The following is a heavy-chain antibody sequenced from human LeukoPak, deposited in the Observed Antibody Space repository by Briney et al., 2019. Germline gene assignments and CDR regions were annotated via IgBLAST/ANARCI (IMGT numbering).Heavy chain of an antibody. CDR3: TRDLAF. CDR2: IKSKTDGWTT. CDR1: GFTFSSYA. J-gene: IGHJ4*02. V-gene: IGHV3-15*01. Sequence: GGPLRLSCAASGFTFSSYAMHWVRQAPGKGLEWVGRIKSKTDGWTTDYAAPVKGRFTISRDDSKNTLYLHMNSLKIEDTAVYYCTRDLAFWGQGTLVIVSS.